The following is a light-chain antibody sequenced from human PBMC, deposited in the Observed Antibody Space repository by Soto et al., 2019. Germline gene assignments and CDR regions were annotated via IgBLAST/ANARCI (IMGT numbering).Light chain of an antibody. CDR3: QQFNSYPIT. CDR2: EAS. Sequence: DVQMTQSPATLSASVGYRVTITFRASQSISRWLTWYHQKPGKAPKLLIYEASSLESAVPSRFSGSGSGTEFTLTISGLQPDDFAPYYCQQFNSYPITFGQGTRLEIK. CDR1: QSISRW. V-gene: IGKV1-5*01. J-gene: IGKJ5*01.